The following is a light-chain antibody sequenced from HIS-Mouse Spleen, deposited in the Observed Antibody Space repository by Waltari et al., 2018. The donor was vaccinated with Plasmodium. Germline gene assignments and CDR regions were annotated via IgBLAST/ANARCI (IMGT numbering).Light chain of an antibody. V-gene: IGLV2-11*01. CDR1: RSDVGVYNY. CDR3: CSYAGSYTWV. J-gene: IGLJ2*01. CDR2: DVS. Sequence: QSALTQPRSVSGSPRQSVTLSCTGTRSDVGVYNYVPWYQQHPGKAPKLMIYDVSKRPSGVPDRFSGSKSGNTASLTISGLQAEDEADYYCCSYAGSYTWVFGGGTKLTVL.